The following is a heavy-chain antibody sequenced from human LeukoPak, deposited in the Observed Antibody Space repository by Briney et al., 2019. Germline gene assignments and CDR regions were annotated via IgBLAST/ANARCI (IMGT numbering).Heavy chain of an antibody. Sequence: SETLSLXCAVYGGSFSGYYWSWIRLPPGKGLESIGEINHSGSTNYNPSLKSRVTISVDTSKNQFSVKLSSVTAADTAVFYCARGGGGSRFDYWGQGTLVTVSS. J-gene: IGHJ4*02. V-gene: IGHV4-34*01. CDR3: ARGGGGSRFDY. D-gene: IGHD2-15*01. CDR2: INHSGST. CDR1: GGSFSGYY.